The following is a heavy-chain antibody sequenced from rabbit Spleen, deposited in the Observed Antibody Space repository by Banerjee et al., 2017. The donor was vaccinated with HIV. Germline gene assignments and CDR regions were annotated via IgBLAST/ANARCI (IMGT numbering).Heavy chain of an antibody. CDR1: GVDLSSSYW. CDR3: ARDGTGGSYFAL. J-gene: IGHJ4*01. Sequence: QSLEESGGDLVKPGASLTLTCTASGVDLSSSYWICWVRQAPGKGLEWIGYIDPVFGITYYANWVNGRFSISRENAQNTVFLQMTSLTAADTATYFCARDGTGGSYFALWGQGTLVTVS. V-gene: IGHV1S40*01. CDR2: IDPVFGIT. D-gene: IGHD8-1*01.